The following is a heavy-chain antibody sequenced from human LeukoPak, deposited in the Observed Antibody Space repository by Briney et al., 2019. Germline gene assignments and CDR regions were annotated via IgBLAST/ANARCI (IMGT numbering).Heavy chain of an antibody. CDR3: ARGLYSYGSSYFDY. CDR2: ISSSSSYI. V-gene: IGHV3-21*01. D-gene: IGHD5-18*01. J-gene: IGHJ4*02. Sequence: GGSLRLSCAASGFTFSSYEMNWVRQAPGKGLEWVSSISSSSSYIYYADSVKGRFTISRDNAKNSLYLQMNSLRAEDTAVYYCARGLYSYGSSYFDYWGQGTLVTVSS. CDR1: GFTFSSYE.